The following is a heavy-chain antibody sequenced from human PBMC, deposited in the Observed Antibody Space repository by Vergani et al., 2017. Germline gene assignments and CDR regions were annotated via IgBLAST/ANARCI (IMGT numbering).Heavy chain of an antibody. CDR3: ASKRGACRAAYCHSYDF. D-gene: IGHD2-15*01. Sequence: QVQLQESGPGLVKPSETLSLTCTVSGDSVISTDYHWVWIRQPPGKGLEWIGSMDYSGSTSYNPSLESRISISFATPKNQFSLRLTSVTAADTAVYYCASKRGACRAAYCHSYDFWGPGTLVGVSS. J-gene: IGHJ4*02. CDR2: MDYSGST. CDR1: GDSVISTDYH. V-gene: IGHV4-39*01.